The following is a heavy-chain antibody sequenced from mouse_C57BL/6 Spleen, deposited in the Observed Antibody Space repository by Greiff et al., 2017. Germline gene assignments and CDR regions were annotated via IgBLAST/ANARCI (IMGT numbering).Heavy chain of an antibody. CDR2: IYPGDGDT. CDR1: GYAFSSSW. V-gene: IGHV1-82*01. D-gene: IGHD1-1*01. CDR3: ARGNGSSYDWFAY. J-gene: IGHJ3*01. Sequence: QVQLKESGPELVKPGASVKISCKASGYAFSSSWMNWVKQRPGKGLEWIGRIYPGDGDTNYNGKFKGKATLTADKSSSTAYMQLSSLTSEDSAVYFCARGNGSSYDWFAYWGQGTLVTVSA.